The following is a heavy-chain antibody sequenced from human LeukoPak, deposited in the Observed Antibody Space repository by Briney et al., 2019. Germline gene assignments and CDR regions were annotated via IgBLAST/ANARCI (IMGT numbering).Heavy chain of an antibody. V-gene: IGHV4-34*01. D-gene: IGHD6-19*01. CDR2: INHSGST. Sequence: SVTLSLTCAVYGGSFSGYYWSWIRQPPGKGLEWIGEINHSGSTNYNPSLKSRVTISVDTSKNQFSLKLSSVTAADTAVHYCAREGTVAGSYFDYWGQGTLVTVSS. J-gene: IGHJ4*02. CDR1: GGSFSGYY. CDR3: AREGTVAGSYFDY.